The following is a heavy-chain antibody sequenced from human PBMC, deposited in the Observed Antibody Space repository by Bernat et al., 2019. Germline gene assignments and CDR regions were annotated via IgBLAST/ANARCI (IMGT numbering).Heavy chain of an antibody. CDR2: IWYDGSNK. J-gene: IGHJ4*02. CDR1: GFTFSSYG. Sequence: QVQLVESGGGVVQPGRSLRLSCAASGFTFSSYGMHWVRQAPGKGLEWVAVIWYDGSNKYYAESVKGRFTISRDNSKNTLYLQMKSLRAEDTAVYYCARDTYPGFDYWGQGTLVTVSS. CDR3: ARDTYPGFDY. V-gene: IGHV3-33*01.